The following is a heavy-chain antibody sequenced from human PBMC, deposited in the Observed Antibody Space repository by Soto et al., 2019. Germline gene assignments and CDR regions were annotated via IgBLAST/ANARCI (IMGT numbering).Heavy chain of an antibody. D-gene: IGHD4-17*01. CDR1: GFTFSSYA. CDR2: ISYDGSNK. CDR3: ARTDDYGGVHGAFDI. V-gene: IGHV3-30-3*01. Sequence: QVQLVESGGGVVQPGRSLRLSCAASGFTFSSYAMHWVRQAPGKGLEWVAVISYDGSNKYYADSVKGRFTISRDNSQHPLYLQMNSLRAEDTAVYYCARTDDYGGVHGAFDIWGQGTMVTVSS. J-gene: IGHJ3*02.